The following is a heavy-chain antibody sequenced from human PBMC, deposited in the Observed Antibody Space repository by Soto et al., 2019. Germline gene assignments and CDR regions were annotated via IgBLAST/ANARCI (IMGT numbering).Heavy chain of an antibody. V-gene: IGHV1-69*13. CDR2: IIPIFGTA. CDR1: GGTFSTYA. J-gene: IGHJ4*02. D-gene: IGHD3-22*01. Sequence: SVKVSCKASGGTFSTYAISWVRQAPGQGLEWMGGIIPIFGTANYAQKFQGRVTITADESTSTAYMELSSLRSEDTAVYYCARDDSSGYYLNDYWGQGTLVTVSS. CDR3: ARDDSSGYYLNDY.